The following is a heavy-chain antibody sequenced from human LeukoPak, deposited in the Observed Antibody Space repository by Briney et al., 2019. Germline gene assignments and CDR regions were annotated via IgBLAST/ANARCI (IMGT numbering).Heavy chain of an antibody. J-gene: IGHJ3*01. CDR1: GGSIRSSYYY. CDR3: AREGVNSPDDTFDV. CDR2: IYDSGST. V-gene: IGHV4-39*07. Sequence: SETLSLTCTVSGGSIRSSYYYWGWIRQPPGKGLEWIGSIYDSGSTYYNPSLKSRVTISVDTSKNQFSLKLSSVTAADTAVYYCAREGVNSPDDTFDVWGQGTMVTVSS. D-gene: IGHD3-3*01.